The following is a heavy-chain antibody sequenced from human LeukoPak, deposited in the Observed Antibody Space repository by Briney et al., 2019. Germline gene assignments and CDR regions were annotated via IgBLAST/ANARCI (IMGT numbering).Heavy chain of an antibody. CDR2: TYYRSKWYS. Sequence: RSQTLSLTCAISGDSVSSNNAAWNWIRQSPSRGLEWLGRTYYRSKWYSDYAVSVKSRIAINPDTSKNQFSLRLSSVTPEDTAVYFCAREIPAENWFDPWGQGTLVTVSS. V-gene: IGHV6-1*01. CDR1: GDSVSSNNAA. CDR3: AREIPAENWFDP. J-gene: IGHJ5*02. D-gene: IGHD6-13*01.